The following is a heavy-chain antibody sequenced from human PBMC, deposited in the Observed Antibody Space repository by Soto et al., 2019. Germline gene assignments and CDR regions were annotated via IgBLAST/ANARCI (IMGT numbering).Heavy chain of an antibody. D-gene: IGHD2-15*01. V-gene: IGHV1-69*06. CDR1: GGTFSSYA. J-gene: IGHJ6*02. Sequence: ASVKVSCKASGGTFSSYAISWVRQAPGQGLEWMGGIIPIFGTANYAQKFQGRVTITADKSTSTAYMELSSLRSEDTAVYYCAVELAAHVYYYYGMDVWGQGTMVTVSS. CDR2: IIPIFGTA. CDR3: AVELAAHVYYYYGMDV.